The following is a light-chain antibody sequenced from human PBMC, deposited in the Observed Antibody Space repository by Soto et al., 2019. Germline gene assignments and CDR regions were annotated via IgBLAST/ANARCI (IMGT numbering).Light chain of an antibody. V-gene: IGKV3-15*01. CDR2: GAS. J-gene: IGKJ4*01. Sequence: VVMTQSPATLSVSPGARATLSCGASRSVTSNLAWYQQKPGQAPRLLIYGASTRATGIPASFSGSGSGTEFTLTISSLQSEDFAVYYCQQYNNWPPTFGGGTKVDIK. CDR1: RSVTSN. CDR3: QQYNNWPPT.